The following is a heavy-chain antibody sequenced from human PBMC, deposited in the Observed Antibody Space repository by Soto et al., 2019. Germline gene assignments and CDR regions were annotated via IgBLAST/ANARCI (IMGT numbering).Heavy chain of an antibody. CDR2: IIPIFGTA. D-gene: IGHD6-6*01. CDR1: GGTFSIYA. CDR3: ARVRQLVSIYYYGMDV. Sequence: SVKVSCKASGGTFSIYAISWVLQSPLQGLDWMGGIIPIFGTANYAQKFQGRVTITADKSTSTAYMELSSLRSEDTAVYYCARVRQLVSIYYYGMDVWGQGTTVTVSS. J-gene: IGHJ6*02. V-gene: IGHV1-69*06.